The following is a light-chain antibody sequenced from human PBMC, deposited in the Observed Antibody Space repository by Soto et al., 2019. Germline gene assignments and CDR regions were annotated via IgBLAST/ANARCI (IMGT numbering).Light chain of an antibody. CDR2: DAS. J-gene: IGKJ1*01. CDR3: QEYNSWRGEWT. Sequence: DIQMTQSPSTLSASVGDIVTITCRASQSSNIWLAWYQQKAGKAPKLLIYDASTLESGVPSRFSGSGSRTEFTLTISSLQPDDFATYYCQEYNSWRGEWTFGQGTKVEIK. V-gene: IGKV1-5*01. CDR1: QSSNIW.